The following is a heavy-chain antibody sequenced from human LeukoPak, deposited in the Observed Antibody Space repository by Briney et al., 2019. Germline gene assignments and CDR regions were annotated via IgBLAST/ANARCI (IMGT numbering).Heavy chain of an antibody. V-gene: IGHV1-69*05. J-gene: IGHJ6*03. CDR2: IIPIFGTA. CDR1: GYTFTSYG. D-gene: IGHD5-24*01. Sequence: SVKVSCKASGYTFTSYGISWVRQAPGQGLEWMGGIIPIFGTANYAQKFQGRVTITTDESTSTAYMELSSLRSEDTAVYYCARSAGYKDYYYYYMDVWGKGTTVTVSS. CDR3: ARSAGYKDYYYYYMDV.